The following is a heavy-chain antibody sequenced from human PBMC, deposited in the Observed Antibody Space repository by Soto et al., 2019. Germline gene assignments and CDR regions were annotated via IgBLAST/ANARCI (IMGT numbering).Heavy chain of an antibody. D-gene: IGHD2-2*01. J-gene: IGHJ6*02. CDR1: GGSISGYY. V-gene: IGHV4-59*01. CDR3: AKDSGRGYCISTGCYLDGLDV. Sequence: PSETLSLTCTVSGGSISGYYWSWIRQPPGKGLEWIGYMYNTGSTVYNPSFKSRVTISVDTSKNQFSLKLNSVTAADTAVYYCAKDSGRGYCISTGCYLDGLDVWGQGTTVTVSS. CDR2: MYNTGST.